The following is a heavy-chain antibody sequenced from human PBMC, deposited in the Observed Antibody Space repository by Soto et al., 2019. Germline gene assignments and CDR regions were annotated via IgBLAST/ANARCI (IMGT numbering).Heavy chain of an antibody. CDR3: AKDQYSSSWYPHAVYGMDV. Sequence: PGGSLRLSCADSGFTFSSYPMSLVRQAPGKGLEWVSAISGSGGSTYYADSVKGRFTISRDNSKNTLYLQMNSLRAEDTAVYYCAKDQYSSSWYPHAVYGMDVWGQGTTVTVSS. J-gene: IGHJ6*02. D-gene: IGHD6-13*01. CDR1: GFTFSSYP. CDR2: ISGSGGST. V-gene: IGHV3-23*01.